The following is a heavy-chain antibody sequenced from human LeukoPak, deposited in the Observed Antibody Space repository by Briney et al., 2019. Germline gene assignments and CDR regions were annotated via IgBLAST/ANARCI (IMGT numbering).Heavy chain of an antibody. V-gene: IGHV3-74*01. J-gene: IGHJ4*02. D-gene: IGHD2-2*01. CDR2: INSDGSST. CDR3: ARGRLLWQTDY. CDR1: GFTFSSYW. Sequence: GGSLRLSCAASGFTFSSYWMHWVRQAPGKGLVWVSRINSDGSSTSYADSVKGRFTISRDNAKNTLYLQMNSLRAEDTAVYYCARGRLLWQTDYWGQGTLVTVSS.